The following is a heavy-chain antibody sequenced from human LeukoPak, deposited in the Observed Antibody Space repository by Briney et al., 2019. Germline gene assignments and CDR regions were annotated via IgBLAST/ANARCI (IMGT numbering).Heavy chain of an antibody. V-gene: IGHV3-23*01. CDR1: GFTFSSYA. CDR3: AKDVGGATPYDY. D-gene: IGHD1-26*01. CDR2: ISGSGGST. J-gene: IGHJ4*02. Sequence: SGGSLRLSCAASGFTFSSYAMSWVRQAPGKGLEWVSAISGSGGSTYYADSVKGRFTISRDNSKNTLCLQMNSLRAEDTAVYCCAKDVGGATPYDYWGQGTLVTVSS.